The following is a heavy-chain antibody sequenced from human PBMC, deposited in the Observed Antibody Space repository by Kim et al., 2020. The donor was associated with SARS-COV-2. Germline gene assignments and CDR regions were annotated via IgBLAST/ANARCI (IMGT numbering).Heavy chain of an antibody. Sequence: YADSVKGRFTISRDTAKNSLFLQMNSLRDEDTAVYYCARDLVVVTATFDCWGQGTLVTVSS. CDR3: ARDLVVVTATFDC. V-gene: IGHV3-48*02. J-gene: IGHJ4*02. D-gene: IGHD2-21*02.